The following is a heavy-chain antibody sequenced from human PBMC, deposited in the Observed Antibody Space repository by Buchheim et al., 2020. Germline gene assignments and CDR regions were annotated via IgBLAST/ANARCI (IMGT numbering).Heavy chain of an antibody. V-gene: IGHV3-30-3*01. D-gene: IGHD2-15*01. J-gene: IGHJ6*02. CDR2: ISYDGSNK. CDR3: ARDLEGRGSYGMDV. CDR1: GFTFSSYA. Sequence: QVQLVESGGGVVQPGRSLRLSCAASGFTFSSYAMHWVRQAPGKGLEWVAVISYDGSNKYYADSVKGRFTIPRDNSKNTLYLQMNSLRAEDTAVYYCARDLEGRGSYGMDVWGQGTT.